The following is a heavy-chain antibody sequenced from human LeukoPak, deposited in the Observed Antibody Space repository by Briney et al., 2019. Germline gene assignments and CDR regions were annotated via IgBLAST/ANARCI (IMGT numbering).Heavy chain of an antibody. Sequence: GGSLRLSCAASGFTFGSYSMNWVRQAPGKGLEGVSFISSLSGTREYADSVKGRFTISRDNDKNSLYLQMNSLRAADTAVYYCARDQGGSYSYWGQGTLVTVSS. V-gene: IGHV3-48*01. CDR3: ARDQGGSYSY. J-gene: IGHJ4*02. D-gene: IGHD1-26*01. CDR2: ISSLSGTR. CDR1: GFTFGSYS.